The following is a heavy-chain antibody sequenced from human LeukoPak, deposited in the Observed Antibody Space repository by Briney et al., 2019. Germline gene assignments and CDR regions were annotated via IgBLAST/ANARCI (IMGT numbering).Heavy chain of an antibody. CDR3: ATSSLYSYGFLRYYYYMDV. CDR2: IYYSGST. Sequence: SETLSLTCTVSGGSISSYYWSWIRQPPGKGLEWIGYIYYSGSTNYNPSLKSRVTISVDTSKNQFSLKLSSVTAADTAVYYCATSSLYSYGFLRYYYYMDVWGKGTTVTVSS. J-gene: IGHJ6*03. D-gene: IGHD5-18*01. CDR1: GGSISSYY. V-gene: IGHV4-59*01.